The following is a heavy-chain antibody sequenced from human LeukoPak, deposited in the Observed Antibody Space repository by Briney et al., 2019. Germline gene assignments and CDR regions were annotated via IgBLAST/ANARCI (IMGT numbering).Heavy chain of an antibody. CDR2: IYTSGST. CDR1: VGSISSYY. Sequence: SETLSLTCTVSVGSISSYYWSWIRQPAGKGREGIGRIYTSGSTNYNPSLKSQVTMSVDTSKNQFSLKLSSVTAADTDVYYCARENWNARYYFDYWGQGTLVTVSS. J-gene: IGHJ4*02. V-gene: IGHV4-4*07. CDR3: ARENWNARYYFDY. D-gene: IGHD1-1*01.